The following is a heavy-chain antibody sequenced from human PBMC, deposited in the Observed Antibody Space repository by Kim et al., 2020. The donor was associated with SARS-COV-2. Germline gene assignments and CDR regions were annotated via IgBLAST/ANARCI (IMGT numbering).Heavy chain of an antibody. D-gene: IGHD3-3*01. CDR2: IRSKAYGGTT. J-gene: IGHJ4*02. CDR1: GFTFGDYA. CDR3: TRDDFWSGYNDY. Sequence: GGSLILSCTASGFTFGDYAMSWVRQAPGKGLEWVGFIRSKAYGGTTEYAASVKGRFTISRDDSKSIAYLQMNSLKTEDTAVYYCTRDDFWSGYNDYWGQGTLVTVSS. V-gene: IGHV3-49*04.